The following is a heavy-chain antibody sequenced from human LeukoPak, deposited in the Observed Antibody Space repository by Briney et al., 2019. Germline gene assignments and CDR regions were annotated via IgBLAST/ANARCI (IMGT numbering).Heavy chain of an antibody. CDR1: GFTFSSYE. Sequence: GGSLRLSCAASGFTFSSYEMNWVRQAPGKGLEWVSYISSSGSTIYYADSVKGRFTISRDNAKNSLYLQMNSLRAEDTAVYYCARDLQLYYYDSSGSQGGYFDCWGQGTLVTVSS. CDR3: ARDLQLYYYDSSGSQGGYFDC. J-gene: IGHJ4*02. V-gene: IGHV3-48*03. CDR2: ISSSGSTI. D-gene: IGHD3-22*01.